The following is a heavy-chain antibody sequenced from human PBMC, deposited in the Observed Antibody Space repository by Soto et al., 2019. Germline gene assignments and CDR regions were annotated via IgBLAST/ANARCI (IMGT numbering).Heavy chain of an antibody. CDR2: INPDSGGT. CDR3: ARGPPVAIFGVVTSYGMDV. V-gene: IGHV1-2*04. J-gene: IGHJ6*02. Sequence: ASVKVSCKASGYTFTGYYMHWVRQAPGQGLEWMGWINPDSGGTNYAQKFQGWVTMTRDTSISTAYMELSRLRSDDTAVYYCARGPPVAIFGVVTSYGMDVWGQGTTVTVSS. D-gene: IGHD3-3*01. CDR1: GYTFTGYY.